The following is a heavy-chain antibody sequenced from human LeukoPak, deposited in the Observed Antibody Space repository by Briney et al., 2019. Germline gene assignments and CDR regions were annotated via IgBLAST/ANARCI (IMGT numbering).Heavy chain of an antibody. V-gene: IGHV1-69*04. Sequence: WASVKVSCKASGGTFSSYAISWVRQAPGQGLEWMGRIIPILGIANYAQKFQGRVTITADKSTSIAYMELSSLRSEDTAVYFCTIDEWELPGYWGQGTRVTVAT. D-gene: IGHD1-26*01. CDR3: TIDEWELPGY. J-gene: IGHJ4*02. CDR1: GGTFSSYA. CDR2: IIPILGIA.